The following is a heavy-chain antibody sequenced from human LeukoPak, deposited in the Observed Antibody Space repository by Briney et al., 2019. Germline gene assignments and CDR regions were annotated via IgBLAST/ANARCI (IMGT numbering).Heavy chain of an antibody. D-gene: IGHD2-15*01. J-gene: IGHJ4*02. CDR1: GFTFSKYL. CDR2: INQNGSTK. V-gene: IGHV3-7*01. CDR3: ARDCGGNDDF. Sequence: SGGPLTLPCATSGFTFSKYLMTWVRQAPGRGGEWVANINQNGSTKFYVESVKGRFTISRDNAKNSLYLQMNSLRAEDRAVYYCARDCGGNDDFWGQGTLVTVSS.